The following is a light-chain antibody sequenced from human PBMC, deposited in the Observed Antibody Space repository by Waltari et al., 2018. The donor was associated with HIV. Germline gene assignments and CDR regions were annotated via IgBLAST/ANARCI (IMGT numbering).Light chain of an antibody. Sequence: QSVLTPPPSASGTPGQRVTISCSGSSSKIGSNTVNWHQQLPGTAPKLLIYSNNQRPSGVPDRFSGSKSGTSASLAISGLQSEDEADYYCAAWHDSLNGSWVFGGGTKLTVL. CDR1: SSKIGSNT. CDR2: SNN. CDR3: AAWHDSLNGSWV. J-gene: IGLJ3*02. V-gene: IGLV1-44*01.